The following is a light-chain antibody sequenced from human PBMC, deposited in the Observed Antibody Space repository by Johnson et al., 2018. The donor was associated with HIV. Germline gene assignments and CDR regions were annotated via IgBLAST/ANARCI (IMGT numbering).Light chain of an antibody. V-gene: IGLV1-51*01. CDR3: GTWDGSLSAGAV. Sequence: QAVLTQPPSVSAAPGQKVTISCSGSSSNIGNNYVSWYQQLPGTAPKLLIYDNNKRPSGIPDRFSGSKSGTSATLGVTGLQTGDEVEYYCGTWDGSLSAGAVFGTGTKVPCL. CDR1: SSNIGNNY. J-gene: IGLJ1*01. CDR2: DNN.